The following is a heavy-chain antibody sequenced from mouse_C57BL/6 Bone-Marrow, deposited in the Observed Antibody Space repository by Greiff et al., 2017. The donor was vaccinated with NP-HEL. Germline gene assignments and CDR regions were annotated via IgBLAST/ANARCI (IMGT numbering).Heavy chain of an antibody. V-gene: IGHV5-16*01. CDR3: ARGEAYYSNVGAMDY. Sequence: EVQLVESEGGLVQPGSSMKLSCTASGFTFSDYYMAWVRQVPEKGLEWVANINYDGSSTYYLDSLKSRFIISRDNAKNILYLQMSSLKSEDTATYYCARGEAYYSNVGAMDYWGQGTSVTVSS. J-gene: IGHJ4*01. CDR2: INYDGSST. CDR1: GFTFSDYY. D-gene: IGHD2-5*01.